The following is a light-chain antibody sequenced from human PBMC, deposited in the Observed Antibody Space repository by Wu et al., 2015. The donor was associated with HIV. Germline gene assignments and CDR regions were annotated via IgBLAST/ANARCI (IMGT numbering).Light chain of an antibody. CDR3: HQYHSSPYS. J-gene: IGKJ2*03. CDR1: QSVSSSY. Sequence: IVLTQSPGTLSLSPGERATLSCRASQSVSSSYLAWYQQKPGQAPRLLIYGSSTRATGIPDRFSGSGAGRGFTLTINRLEPEDIGMYFCHQYHSSPYSFGQGTKLEIK. V-gene: IGKV3-20*01. CDR2: GSS.